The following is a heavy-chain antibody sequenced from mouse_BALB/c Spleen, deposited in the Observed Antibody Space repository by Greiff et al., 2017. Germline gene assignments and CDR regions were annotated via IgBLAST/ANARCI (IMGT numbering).Heavy chain of an antibody. CDR2: IRNKANGYTT. CDR1: GFTFTDYY. CDR3: ARDSWVAY. J-gene: IGHJ3*01. Sequence: EVQLVESGGGLVQHGGSLRLSCATSGFTFTDYYMSWVRQPPGKALEWLGFIRNKANGYTTEYSASVKGRFTISRDNSQSILYLQMNTLRAEDSATYYCARDSWVAYWGQGTLVTVSA. V-gene: IGHV7-3*02.